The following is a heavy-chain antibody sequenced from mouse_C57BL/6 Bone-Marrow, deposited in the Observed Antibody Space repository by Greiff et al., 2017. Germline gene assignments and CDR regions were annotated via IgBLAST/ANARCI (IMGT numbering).Heavy chain of an antibody. V-gene: IGHV1-62-2*01. Sequence: QVQLKQSGAELVKPGASVKLSCKASGYTFTEYTIHWVKQRSGQGLEWIGWFYPGSGSSKSNENFKDKATLTADKSSSTVYMELSRLTSEDSAVYFCARNKDKLGAMDDWGKGTSVTVSS. CDR2: FYPGSGSS. CDR1: GYTFTEYT. J-gene: IGHJ4*01. CDR3: ARNKDKLGAMDD.